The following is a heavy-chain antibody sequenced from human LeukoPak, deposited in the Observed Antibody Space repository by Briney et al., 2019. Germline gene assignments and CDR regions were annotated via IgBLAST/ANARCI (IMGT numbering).Heavy chain of an antibody. CDR2: IRYDGSNK. J-gene: IGHJ6*03. Sequence: GGSLRLSCAASGFTFSSYGMHWVRQAPGKGLEWVAFIRYDGSNKYYADSVEGRFTISRDNSKNTLYLQMNSLRAEDTAVYYCAKDGDFWSGPSAHYYYYMDVWGKGTTVTVSS. V-gene: IGHV3-30*02. CDR1: GFTFSSYG. D-gene: IGHD3-3*01. CDR3: AKDGDFWSGPSAHYYYYMDV.